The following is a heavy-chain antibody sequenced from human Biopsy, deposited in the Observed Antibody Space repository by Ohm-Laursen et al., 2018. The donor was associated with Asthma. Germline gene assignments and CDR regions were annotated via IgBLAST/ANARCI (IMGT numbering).Heavy chain of an antibody. CDR3: AKRRGYSGHDNDY. Sequence: SLRLSCAVSGFTFSSSAMSWVRQAPGKGLERVSAITGSGGTTYYADSVRGRFTISRDNSKNTLYLQMNSLRTEDTAVYYCAKRRGYSGHDNDYWGQGTLVIVSS. CDR1: GFTFSSSA. J-gene: IGHJ4*02. V-gene: IGHV3-23*01. D-gene: IGHD5-12*01. CDR2: ITGSGGTT.